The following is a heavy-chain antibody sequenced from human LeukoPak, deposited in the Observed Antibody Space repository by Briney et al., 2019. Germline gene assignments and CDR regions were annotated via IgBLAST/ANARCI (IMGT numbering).Heavy chain of an antibody. D-gene: IGHD6-19*01. CDR2: ISYDGSNK. CDR1: GFTFSSYA. CDR3: ARGDYDSSGWYIRGDFDY. J-gene: IGHJ4*02. V-gene: IGHV3-30-3*01. Sequence: GGPLRLSCAASGFTFSSYAMHWVRQAPGKGLEWVAVISYDGSNKYYADSVKGRFTISRDNSKNTLYLQMNSLRAEDTAVYYCARGDYDSSGWYIRGDFDYWGQGTLVTVSS.